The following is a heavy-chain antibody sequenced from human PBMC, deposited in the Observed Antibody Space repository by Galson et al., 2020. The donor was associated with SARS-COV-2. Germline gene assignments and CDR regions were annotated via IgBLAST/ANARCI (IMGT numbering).Heavy chain of an antibody. CDR3: AREGDYSGSTGIDY. J-gene: IGHJ4*02. V-gene: IGHV3-33*01. CDR2: IWYYGSNK. CDR1: GFTFSNYG. Sequence: GESLKISCAASGFTFSNYGMHWVRQAPGKGLEWVAVIWYYGSNKYYADSVKGRFTVSRDNSKNTLYLQMNSLRAEDTAVYYCAREGDYSGSTGIDYWGQGTLVTVSS. D-gene: IGHD6-6*01.